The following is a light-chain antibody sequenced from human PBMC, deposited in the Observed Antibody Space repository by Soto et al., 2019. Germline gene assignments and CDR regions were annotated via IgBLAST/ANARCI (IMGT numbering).Light chain of an antibody. CDR3: SSYTSSSTQV. J-gene: IGLJ1*01. V-gene: IGLV2-14*03. Sequence: QSALTQPASVSGSRGQSITISCTGTSSDVGAYNFVSWYQQHPGKLPKLMIFDVSRRPSGVSDRFSGSKSGNTASLTISGLQAEDGGDYYCSSYTSSSTQVFGSGTKVTVL. CDR2: DVS. CDR1: SSDVGAYNF.